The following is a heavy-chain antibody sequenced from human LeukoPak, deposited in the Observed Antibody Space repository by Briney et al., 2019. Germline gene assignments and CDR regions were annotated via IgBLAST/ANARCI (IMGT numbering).Heavy chain of an antibody. Sequence: PSQTLSLTCTVSGGSISSGGYYWSWIRQLPGKGLECIGFIYYSGGTFYNPSLKSRVTISIDTSKNQFSLKLSSVTAADTAVYYCASLYYFDSSGYYYGKADIWGQGTMVTVSS. CDR2: IYYSGGT. CDR1: GGSISSGGYY. CDR3: ASLYYFDSSGYYYGKADI. J-gene: IGHJ3*02. D-gene: IGHD3-22*01. V-gene: IGHV4-31*03.